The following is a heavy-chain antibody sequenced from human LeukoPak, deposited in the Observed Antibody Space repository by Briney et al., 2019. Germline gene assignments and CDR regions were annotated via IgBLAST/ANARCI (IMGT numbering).Heavy chain of an antibody. J-gene: IGHJ4*02. CDR3: AKDHPVFDY. Sequence: PGGSLRLSCVASGFTFSSDWMNWVRQAPGKGLEWVAFIRHEGSQKYYADSVKGRFTISRDDSKNTLYLQMNSLRPEDTAMYYCAKDHPVFDYWGQGTLVTVSS. V-gene: IGHV3-30*02. CDR1: GFTFSSDW. CDR2: IRHEGSQK.